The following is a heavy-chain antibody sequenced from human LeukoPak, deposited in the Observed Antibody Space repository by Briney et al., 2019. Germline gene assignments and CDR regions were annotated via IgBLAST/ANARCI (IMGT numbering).Heavy chain of an antibody. CDR1: GGSISSYY. CDR2: IYYSGST. Sequence: SETLSLTCTVSGGSISSYYWSWIRQPPGKGLEWIGYIYYSGSTNYNPSLKGRVTISVDTSKNQFSLKLSSVTAADTAVYYCAREVYSSSWYVMDVWGKGTTVTVSP. D-gene: IGHD6-13*01. J-gene: IGHJ6*04. V-gene: IGHV4-59*01. CDR3: AREVYSSSWYVMDV.